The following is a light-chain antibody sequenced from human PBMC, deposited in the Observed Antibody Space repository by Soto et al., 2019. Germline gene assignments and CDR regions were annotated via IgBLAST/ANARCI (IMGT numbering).Light chain of an antibody. J-gene: IGKJ1*01. CDR3: QRYNSYSRT. CDR2: DAS. CDR1: QSISNW. Sequence: IQMTQSNSSLSASVGDRVSITCRASQSISNWLAWYQQKPGKVPKLLIYDASSLESGVPSRFSGSGSGTEFTLTISGLQPDDFATYYCQRYNSYSRTFGQGTKVDIK. V-gene: IGKV1-5*01.